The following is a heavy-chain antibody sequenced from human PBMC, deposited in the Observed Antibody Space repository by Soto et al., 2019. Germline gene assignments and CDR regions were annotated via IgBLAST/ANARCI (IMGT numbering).Heavy chain of an antibody. V-gene: IGHV1-46*01. CDR1: GYTFTSYY. J-gene: IGHJ6*02. Sequence: GASVKVSCKASGYTFTSYYMHWVRQAPGQGLEWMGIINPSGGSTSYAQKFQGRVTVTRDTSTSTVYMELSSLRSEDTAVYYCARDSFRAIFGVMMVGYYGMDVWGQGTTVTVSS. CDR3: ARDSFRAIFGVMMVGYYGMDV. CDR2: INPSGGST. D-gene: IGHD3-3*01.